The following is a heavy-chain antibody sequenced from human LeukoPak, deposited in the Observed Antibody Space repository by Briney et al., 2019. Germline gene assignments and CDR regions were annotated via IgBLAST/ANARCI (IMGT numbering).Heavy chain of an antibody. CDR2: INHSGST. Sequence: PSETLSLTCAVYGGSFSGYYWSWIRQPPGKGLEWIGEINHSGSTNYNPSLKSRVTISVDTSKNQFSLRLSSVTAADTAVYYCARGGPEFDYWGQGTLVTVSS. CDR1: GGSFSGYY. CDR3: ARGGPEFDY. J-gene: IGHJ4*02. V-gene: IGHV4-34*01.